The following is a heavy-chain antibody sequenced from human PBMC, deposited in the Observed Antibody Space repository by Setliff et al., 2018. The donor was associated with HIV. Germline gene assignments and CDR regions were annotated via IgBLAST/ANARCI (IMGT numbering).Heavy chain of an antibody. D-gene: IGHD3-22*01. CDR3: ARRHFYDSSGQVWAFDI. J-gene: IGHJ3*02. CDR2: IIPFLGSA. CDR1: GGTFSTSA. Sequence: SVKVSCKASGGTFSTSAISWMRQAPGQGLEWMGGIIPFLGSANYAQKFQGRLTITADASSSTAYMDLSSLTSEDTAVYYCARRHFYDSSGQVWAFDIWGQGTMVTVSS. V-gene: IGHV1-69*13.